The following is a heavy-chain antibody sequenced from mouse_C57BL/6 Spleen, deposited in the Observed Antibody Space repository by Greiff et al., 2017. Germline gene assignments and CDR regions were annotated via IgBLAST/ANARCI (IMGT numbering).Heavy chain of an antibody. J-gene: IGHJ2*01. V-gene: IGHV5-4*03. CDR1: GFTFSSYA. CDR2: ISDGGSYT. CDR3: ARPPLYYYGSSVYYFDY. Sequence: EVKLVESGGGLVKPGGSLKLSCAASGFTFSSYAMSWVRQTPEKRLEWVATISDGGSYTYYPDNVKGRFTISRDNAKNNLYLQMSHLKSEDTAMYYCARPPLYYYGSSVYYFDYWGQGTTLTVSS. D-gene: IGHD1-1*01.